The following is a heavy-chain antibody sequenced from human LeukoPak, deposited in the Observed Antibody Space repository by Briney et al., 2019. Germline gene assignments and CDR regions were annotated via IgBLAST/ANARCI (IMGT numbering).Heavy chain of an antibody. D-gene: IGHD1-26*01. CDR3: ARPPFPWELNLLDY. V-gene: IGHV1-2*02. J-gene: IGHJ4*02. Sequence: ASVKVSCKASGYTSTGYYMHWVRQAPGQGLEWMGWINPNSGGTNYAQKFQGRVTMTRDTSISTAYMELSRLRSDDTAVYYCARPPFPWELNLLDYWGQGTLVTVSS. CDR2: INPNSGGT. CDR1: GYTSTGYY.